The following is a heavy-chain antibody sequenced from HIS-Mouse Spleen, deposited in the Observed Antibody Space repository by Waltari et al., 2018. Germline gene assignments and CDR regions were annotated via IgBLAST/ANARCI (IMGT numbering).Heavy chain of an antibody. V-gene: IGHV3-30*03. CDR3: ATDKHHAFDY. CDR1: GCSFSSYG. CDR2: ISYDGSNK. Sequence: QVQLVESGGGVVQPGRSVRLSWSASGCSFSSYGTHWVRQAPGKGLEWVAVISYDGSNKYYADSVKGRFTISRDNSKNTLYLQMNSLRAEDSAVYYCATDKHHAFDYWGQGTLVTVSS. J-gene: IGHJ4*02.